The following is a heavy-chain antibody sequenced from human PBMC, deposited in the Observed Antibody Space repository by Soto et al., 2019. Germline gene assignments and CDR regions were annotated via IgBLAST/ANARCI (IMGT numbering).Heavy chain of an antibody. Sequence: EVQLVESGGGLVQPGGSLRLSCAASGFTFSSYWMSWVRQAPGKGLGWVANIKQDGSEKYYVDSVKGRFTISRDNAKNSLYLQMNSLRAEDTAVYYCAREGITGSIDAFDIWGQGTMVTVSS. V-gene: IGHV3-7*01. CDR3: AREGITGSIDAFDI. D-gene: IGHD1-20*01. CDR1: GFTFSSYW. J-gene: IGHJ3*02. CDR2: IKQDGSEK.